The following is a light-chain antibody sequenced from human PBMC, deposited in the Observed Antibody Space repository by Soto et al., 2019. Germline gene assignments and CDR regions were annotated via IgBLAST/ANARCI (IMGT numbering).Light chain of an antibody. J-gene: IGKJ1*01. CDR3: QQYGLSPWT. Sequence: EIVLTQSPGTLSLSPGERATLSCRASQSVAGNTYLAWYQQRRGQAPRLLIYGASSRATGIPDRSSGSGSGTDFTLTISRLEPDDFAVYYCQQYGLSPWTFGQGTKVDIK. V-gene: IGKV3-20*01. CDR2: GAS. CDR1: QSVAGNTY.